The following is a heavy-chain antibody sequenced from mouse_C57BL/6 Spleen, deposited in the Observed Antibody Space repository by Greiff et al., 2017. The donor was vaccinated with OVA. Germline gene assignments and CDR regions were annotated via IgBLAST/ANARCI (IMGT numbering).Heavy chain of an antibody. Sequence: VKLQESGPELVKPGASVKISCKASGYAFSSSWMNWVKQRPGKGLEWIGRIYPGDGDTNYNGKFKGKATLTADKSSSTAYMQLSSLTSEDSAAYFCASYDGYYGFAYWGQGTLVTVSA. V-gene: IGHV1-82*01. J-gene: IGHJ3*01. CDR3: ASYDGYYGFAY. CDR2: IYPGDGDT. CDR1: GYAFSSSW. D-gene: IGHD2-3*01.